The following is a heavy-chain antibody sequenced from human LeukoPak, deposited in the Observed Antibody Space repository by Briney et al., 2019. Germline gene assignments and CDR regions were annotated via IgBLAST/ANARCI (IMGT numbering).Heavy chain of an antibody. CDR2: ISYDGSNK. D-gene: IGHD3-10*01. CDR3: AKDPSLITMVRGVLKLSYYFDY. Sequence: GRSLRLSCAASGFTFSNYGIHWVRQAPGKGLEWVAVISYDGSNKFNADSVKGRFTISRDNSKNTLYLQMNSLRAEDTAVYYCAKDPSLITMVRGVLKLSYYFDYWGQGTLVTVSS. J-gene: IGHJ4*02. CDR1: GFTFSNYG. V-gene: IGHV3-30*18.